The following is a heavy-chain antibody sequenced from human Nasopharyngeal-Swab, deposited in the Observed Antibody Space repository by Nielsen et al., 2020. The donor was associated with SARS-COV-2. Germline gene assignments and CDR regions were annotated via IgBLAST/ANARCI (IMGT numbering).Heavy chain of an antibody. Sequence: SVKVSCKASGGTFSSYAISWVRPAPGQGLEWMGGIIPIFGTANYAQKFQGRVTITADESTSTAYMELSNLRSEDTAVDFCSKVNYCDSSGYPRLNYYYYMDVWGKGTTVTVSS. V-gene: IGHV1-69*13. CDR1: GGTFSSYA. J-gene: IGHJ6*03. CDR2: IIPIFGTA. D-gene: IGHD3-22*01. CDR3: SKVNYCDSSGYPRLNYYYYMDV.